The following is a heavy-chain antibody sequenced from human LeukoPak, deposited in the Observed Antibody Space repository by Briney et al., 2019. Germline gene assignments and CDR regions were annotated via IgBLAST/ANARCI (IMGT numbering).Heavy chain of an antibody. CDR2: FFYNGST. Sequence: PSETLSLTCSVSGGSITSSSYYWDWIRQPPGKGLEWIGSFFYNGSTYYNPSLKSRVTISVDTSKNQFSLKLSSVTAADTAVYYCARQGVYDFWSGYYSGDYWGQGTLVTVSS. D-gene: IGHD3-3*01. CDR3: ARQGVYDFWSGYYSGDY. CDR1: GGSITSSSYY. J-gene: IGHJ4*02. V-gene: IGHV4-39*01.